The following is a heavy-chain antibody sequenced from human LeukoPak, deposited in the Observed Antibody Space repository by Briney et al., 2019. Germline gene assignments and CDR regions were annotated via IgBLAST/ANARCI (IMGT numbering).Heavy chain of an antibody. Sequence: PGGSLRLSCAVSGFTFSSYHMNWVRQAPGKGLEWVSYISSSSSFIKYADSVKGRFTISRDNAKNLLYLQMTRLSAEDTAVYYCARETGYCSGACYYYFDLWGQGTLVTVSS. CDR1: GFTFSSYH. CDR2: ISSSSSFI. D-gene: IGHD2-21*02. J-gene: IGHJ4*02. CDR3: ARETGYCSGACYYYFDL. V-gene: IGHV3-21*01.